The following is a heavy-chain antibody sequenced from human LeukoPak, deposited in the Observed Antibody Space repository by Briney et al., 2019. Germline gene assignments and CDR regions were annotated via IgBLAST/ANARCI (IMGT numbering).Heavy chain of an antibody. D-gene: IGHD6-6*01. CDR1: GGSFSDYY. V-gene: IGHV4-34*01. CDR3: AKTPTALVRGGYYFDS. CDR2: INHSGST. J-gene: IGHJ4*02. Sequence: PSETLSLTCAVYGGSFSDYYWNWIRQPPGKGLEWIGEINHSGSTKYNPSLKTRVTISVDTSKNQFSLKLNSVTAADTAVYFCAKTPTALVRGGYYFDSWGQGTLVTGSS.